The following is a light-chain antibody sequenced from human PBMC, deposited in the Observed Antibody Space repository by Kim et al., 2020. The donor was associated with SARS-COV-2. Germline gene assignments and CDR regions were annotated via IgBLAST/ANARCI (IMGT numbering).Light chain of an antibody. Sequence: ASVGDRVTITCRASQSISTYLNWYQHKPGKAPNLLIYGASSLQRGVPSRFSGSGSGTDFTLTIRSLQPEDFATYYCQQSYKTPHTFGQGTKVDIK. J-gene: IGKJ1*01. V-gene: IGKV1-39*01. CDR2: GAS. CDR1: QSISTY. CDR3: QQSYKTPHT.